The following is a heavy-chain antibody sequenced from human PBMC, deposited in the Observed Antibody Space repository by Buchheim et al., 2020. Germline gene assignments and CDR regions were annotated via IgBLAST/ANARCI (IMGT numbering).Heavy chain of an antibody. V-gene: IGHV3-7*01. CDR1: GFTFSRSW. CDR3: ARGVGATGNYFDY. CDR2: IKEDGSEK. Sequence: EVQLVESGGGLVQPGGSLRLSCAASGFTFSRSWISWVRQAPGKGLEWVANIKEDGSEKYYVASVKGRFTISRDNAKNSLSLQMNSLRAEDTAMYYCARGVGATGNYFDYWGQGTL. J-gene: IGHJ4*02. D-gene: IGHD1-26*01.